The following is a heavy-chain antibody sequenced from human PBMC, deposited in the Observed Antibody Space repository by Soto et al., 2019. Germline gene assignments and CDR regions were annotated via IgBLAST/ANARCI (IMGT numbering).Heavy chain of an antibody. Sequence: ASVKVSCKASGYTFTSYYMHWVRQAPGQGLEWMGIINPSGGSTSYAQKFQGRVTMTRDTSTSTVYMELSSLRSEDTAVYYCARSGGRFLEWLLNPLDYWGQGTLVTVSS. CDR3: ARSGGRFLEWLLNPLDY. CDR1: GYTFTSYY. V-gene: IGHV1-46*01. CDR2: INPSGGST. J-gene: IGHJ4*02. D-gene: IGHD3-3*01.